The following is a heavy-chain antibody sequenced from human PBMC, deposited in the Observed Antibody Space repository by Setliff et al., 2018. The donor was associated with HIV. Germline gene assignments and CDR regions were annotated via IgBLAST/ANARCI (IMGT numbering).Heavy chain of an antibody. D-gene: IGHD3-22*01. CDR3: VRSPGSFISTDSTEAGDY. J-gene: IGHJ4*02. CDR1: GGTFSSHA. CDR2: IIPIFGKA. V-gene: IGHV1-69*05. Sequence: SVKVSCKASGGTFSSHAISWVRQAPGQGLEWMGGIIPIFGKANYAQKFQGRVTITTDESTSTAYMELRSLRSDDTAVYYCVRSPGSFISTDSTEAGDYWGQGTLVTVSS.